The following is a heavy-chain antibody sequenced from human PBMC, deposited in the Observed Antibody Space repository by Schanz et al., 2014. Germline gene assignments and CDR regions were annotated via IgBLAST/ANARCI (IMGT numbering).Heavy chain of an antibody. J-gene: IGHJ5*02. CDR2: LHPSDGST. Sequence: QVQVVQSGAEVKRPGASVKVPCKASGYIFTNYYMLWVRQAPGQGLEWVGILHPSDGSTTYAQKFQGRVTMTRDTSSSTVYMELSSLRFEDTAVYYCAKGGSSFFMGVDPWGQGTLVTVSS. D-gene: IGHD6-13*01. CDR1: GYIFTNYY. CDR3: AKGGSSFFMGVDP. V-gene: IGHV1-46*01.